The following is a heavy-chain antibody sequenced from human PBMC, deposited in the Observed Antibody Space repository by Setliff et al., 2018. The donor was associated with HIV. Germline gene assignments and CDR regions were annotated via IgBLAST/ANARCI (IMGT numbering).Heavy chain of an antibody. J-gene: IGHJ5*02. D-gene: IGHD3-10*01. Sequence: KASETLSLTCDVSDYSVSSGSFWGWIRQPPGKGLEWIGNIYHGGRSHYNPSLRSRVTMSLDTSKNQFSLKLSSVTAADTAVYYCARSPGLYGSGSYNWFDPWGQGTLVTVSS. V-gene: IGHV4-38-2*01. CDR2: IYHGGRS. CDR3: ARSPGLYGSGSYNWFDP. CDR1: DYSVSSGSF.